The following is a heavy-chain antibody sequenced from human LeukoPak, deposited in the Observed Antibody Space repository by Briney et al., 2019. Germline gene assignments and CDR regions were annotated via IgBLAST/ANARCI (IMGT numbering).Heavy chain of an antibody. V-gene: IGHV4-59*01. J-gene: IGHJ5*02. CDR1: GGSISSYY. Sequence: SETPSLTCTVSGGSISSYYWSWIRQPPGKGLEWIGYIYYSGSTNYSPSLKSRVTTSVDTSKNQFSLKLSSVTAADTAVYYCARRGTVTHGVWFDPWGQGTLVTVSS. CDR2: IYYSGST. D-gene: IGHD4-17*01. CDR3: ARRGTVTHGVWFDP.